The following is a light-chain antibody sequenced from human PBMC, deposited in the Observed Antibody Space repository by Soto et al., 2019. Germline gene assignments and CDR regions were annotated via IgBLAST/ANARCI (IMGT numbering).Light chain of an antibody. V-gene: IGKV1-39*01. J-gene: IGKJ4*01. CDR1: QSISSY. CDR2: SAS. Sequence: DIQMTQAPSSLSASVGDRVTITCRASQSISSYLNWYQQKPGKAPNLLIYSASKLHSGVPARFSGSGPGTDFTIIISSLQPEDFATYYCQQSSSNPLTFGGGTRV. CDR3: QQSSSNPLT.